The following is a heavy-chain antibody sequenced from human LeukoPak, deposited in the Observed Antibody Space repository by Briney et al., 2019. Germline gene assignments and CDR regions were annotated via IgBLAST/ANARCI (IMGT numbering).Heavy chain of an antibody. V-gene: IGHV3-21*01. J-gene: IGHJ4*02. CDR2: ISSSSSYI. CDR1: GFTFNSYG. D-gene: IGHD1-1*01. CDR3: ARLRTTGTFDY. Sequence: GGSLRLSCAASGFTFNSYGMHWVRQAPGKGLEWVSSISSSSSYIYYADSVKGRFTISRDNAKNSLYLQMSSLRAEDTALYYCARLRTTGTFDYWGQGTLVTVSS.